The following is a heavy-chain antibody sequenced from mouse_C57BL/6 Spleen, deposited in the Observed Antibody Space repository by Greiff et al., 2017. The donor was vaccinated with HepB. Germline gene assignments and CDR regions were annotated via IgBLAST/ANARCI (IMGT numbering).Heavy chain of an antibody. D-gene: IGHD2-4*01. CDR1: GYTFTSYG. V-gene: IGHV1-81*01. Sequence: LQESGAELARPGASVKLSCKASGYTFTSYGISWVKQRTGQGLEWIGEIYPRSGNTYYNEKFKGKATLTADKSSSTAYMELRSLTSEDSAVYFCARFDYDVGYAMDYWGQGTSVTVSS. CDR3: ARFDYDVGYAMDY. CDR2: IYPRSGNT. J-gene: IGHJ4*01.